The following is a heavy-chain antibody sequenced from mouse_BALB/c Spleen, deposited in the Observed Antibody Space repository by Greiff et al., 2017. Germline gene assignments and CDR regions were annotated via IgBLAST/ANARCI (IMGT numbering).Heavy chain of an antibody. J-gene: IGHJ3*01. CDR2: IYPGNSDT. CDR3: TRGRYDGGSWFAY. Sequence: VQLKQSGTVLARPGASVKMSCKASGYTFTSYWMHWVKQRPGQGLEWIGAIYPGNSDTSYNQKFKGKAKLTAVTSTSTAYMELSSLTNEDSAVYYCTRGRYDGGSWFAYWGQGTLVTVSA. D-gene: IGHD2-14*01. CDR1: GYTFTSYW. V-gene: IGHV1-5*01.